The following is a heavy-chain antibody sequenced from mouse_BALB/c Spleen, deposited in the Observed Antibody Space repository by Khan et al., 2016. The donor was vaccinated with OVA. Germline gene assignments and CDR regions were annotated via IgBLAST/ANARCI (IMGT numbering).Heavy chain of an antibody. V-gene: IGHV9-2-1*01. CDR2: INTETGEP. CDR1: GYTFTDYS. J-gene: IGHJ1*01. CDR3: ALYDGYDGYVDV. D-gene: IGHD2-3*01. Sequence: QIQLVQSGPELKKPGETVKISCKASGYTFTDYSMHWVKQAPGKGLKWMGWINTETGEPAYADDFKGRFAFSLETSASTAYLQINNLKNEDTATYFCALYDGYDGYVDVWGAGTTVTVSS.